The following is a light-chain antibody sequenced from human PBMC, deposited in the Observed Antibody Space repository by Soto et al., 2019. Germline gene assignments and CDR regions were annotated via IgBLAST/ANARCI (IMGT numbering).Light chain of an antibody. J-gene: IGKJ1*01. CDR1: QSVSSY. CDR3: QQRSNWPPWT. Sequence: EIVLTQSPATLSLSPGERATLPCRASQSVSSYLAWYQQKPGQAPRLLIYDASNRATGIPARFSGSGSGTDFTLTISSLEPEDFAVYYCQQRSNWPPWTFGQGTKVDNK. CDR2: DAS. V-gene: IGKV3-11*01.